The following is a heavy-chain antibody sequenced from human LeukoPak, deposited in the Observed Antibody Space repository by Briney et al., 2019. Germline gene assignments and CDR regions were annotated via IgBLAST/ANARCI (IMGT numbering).Heavy chain of an antibody. D-gene: IGHD5-18*01. CDR3: ARPRAFSYGQMYYFDY. V-gene: IGHV1-2*02. CDR1: GYTFTDYY. CDR2: IDPNTGGT. J-gene: IGHJ4*02. Sequence: ASVKVSCKASGYTFTDYYIHWVRQAPGQGLEWVGWIDPNTGGTNFAQKFQGRVTMTRDTSITTAYMELSRLRFDDTAVYYCARPRAFSYGQMYYFDYWGQGALVTVSS.